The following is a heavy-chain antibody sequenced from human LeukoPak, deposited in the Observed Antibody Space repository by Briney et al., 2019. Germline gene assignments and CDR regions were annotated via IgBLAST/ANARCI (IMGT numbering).Heavy chain of an antibody. D-gene: IGHD3-22*01. Sequence: ASVKVSCKASGYTFTSYYMHWVRQAPGQGLEWMGIINPSGGSTSYAQKFQGRVTMTRDASTSTVYMELSSLRSEDTAVYYCARATDYYDSSGPRAAFDIWGQGTMVTVSS. CDR1: GYTFTSYY. CDR3: ARATDYYDSSGPRAAFDI. CDR2: INPSGGST. J-gene: IGHJ3*02. V-gene: IGHV1-46*01.